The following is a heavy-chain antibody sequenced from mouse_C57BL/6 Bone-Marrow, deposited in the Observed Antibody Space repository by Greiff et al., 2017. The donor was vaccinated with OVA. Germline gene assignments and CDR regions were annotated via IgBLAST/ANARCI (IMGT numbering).Heavy chain of an antibody. CDR2: IDPETGGT. Sequence: VQLQQSGAELVRPGASVTLSCKASGYTFTDYEMHWVKQTPVHGLEWIGAIDPETGGTAYNQKFKGKAILTADKSSSTAYMELRSLTSEDSAVYYCTRPLFRYFDVWGTGTTVTVSS. D-gene: IGHD6-5*01. V-gene: IGHV1-15*01. CDR1: GYTFTDYE. J-gene: IGHJ1*03. CDR3: TRPLFRYFDV.